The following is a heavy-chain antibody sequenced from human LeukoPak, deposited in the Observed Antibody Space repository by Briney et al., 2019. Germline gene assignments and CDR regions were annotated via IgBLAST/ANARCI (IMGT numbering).Heavy chain of an antibody. CDR2: IKSKTDGGTT. Sequence: PGGSLRLSCAASGFTFSESWMSWVRQAPGKGLEWVCRIKSKTDGGTTDYAAPVKGRFTISRDDSKNTVYLQMNSLKTEDTAVYYCTTSLSSGYYIDYWGQGTLVTVSS. CDR3: TTSLSSGYYIDY. D-gene: IGHD3-22*01. V-gene: IGHV3-15*01. CDR1: GFTFSESW. J-gene: IGHJ4*02.